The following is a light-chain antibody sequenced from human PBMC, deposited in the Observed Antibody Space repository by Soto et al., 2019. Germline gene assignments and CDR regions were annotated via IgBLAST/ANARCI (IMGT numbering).Light chain of an antibody. V-gene: IGLV2-14*01. CDR3: SSQTSSRTPFV. J-gene: IGLJ1*01. CDR1: SSDVGGYNY. CDR2: EVN. Sequence: QSVLTQPASVSGSPGQSITISCTGTSSDVGGYNYVSWYQQHPGNAPRLMIYEVNNRPSGVPNRFSGSKSGNTASLTISGLQAEDEADYYCSSQTSSRTPFVFGTGTKVTVL.